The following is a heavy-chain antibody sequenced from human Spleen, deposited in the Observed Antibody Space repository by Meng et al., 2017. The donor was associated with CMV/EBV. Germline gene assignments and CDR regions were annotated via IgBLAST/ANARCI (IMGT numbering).Heavy chain of an antibody. V-gene: IGHV3-74*01. CDR1: GFTFSSYW. CDR2: INSDGSST. D-gene: IGHD6-6*01. CDR3: ARDKVAARYYYYGMDV. J-gene: IGHJ6*02. Sequence: GESLKISCAASGFTFSSYWMHWVRQAPGKGLVWVSRINSDGSSTSYADSVKGRFTISRDNAKNTLYLQMNSLRAEDTAVYYCARDKVAARYYYYGMDVWGQGTTVTVSS.